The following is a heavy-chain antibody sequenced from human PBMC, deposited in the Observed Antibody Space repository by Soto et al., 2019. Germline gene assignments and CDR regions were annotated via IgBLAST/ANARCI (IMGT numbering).Heavy chain of an antibody. Sequence: QVQLQESGPGLVKSSEILSLACTVSDGSVTSEHYYWNWIRQPPGKGLEWIGYFFYTGSTNYNPSLESRLTMSVDVSKNHFSLRLNSVTAADTAVYYCAGGTDGKKVAYWGQGALVTVSS. V-gene: IGHV4-61*03. D-gene: IGHD5-12*01. CDR2: FFYTGST. CDR3: AGGTDGKKVAY. CDR1: DGSVTSEHYY. J-gene: IGHJ4*02.